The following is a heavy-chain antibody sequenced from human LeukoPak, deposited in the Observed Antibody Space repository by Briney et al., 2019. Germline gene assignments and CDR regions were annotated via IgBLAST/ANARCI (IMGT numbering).Heavy chain of an antibody. CDR3: ARVAAAGLL. CDR1: GGSFSGYY. V-gene: IGHV4-34*01. J-gene: IGHJ4*02. Sequence: PSETLSLTCAAYGGSFSGYYWSWIRQPPGKGLEWIGEINHSGSTNYNPSLKSRVTISVDTSKNQFSLKLSSVTAADTAVYYCARVAAAGLLWGQGTLVTVSS. D-gene: IGHD6-13*01. CDR2: INHSGST.